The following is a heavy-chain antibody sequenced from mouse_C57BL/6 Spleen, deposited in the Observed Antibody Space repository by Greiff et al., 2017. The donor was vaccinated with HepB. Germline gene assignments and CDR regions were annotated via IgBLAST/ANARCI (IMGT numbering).Heavy chain of an antibody. D-gene: IGHD1-1*01. Sequence: EVKVEESGGGLVKPGGSLKLSCAASGFTFSSYAMSWVRQTPEKRLEWVATISDGGSYTYYPDNVKGRFTISRDNAKNNLYLQMSHLKSEDTAMYYCARGLRGWFAYWGQGTLVTVSA. J-gene: IGHJ3*01. CDR1: GFTFSSYA. V-gene: IGHV5-4*03. CDR3: ARGLRGWFAY. CDR2: ISDGGSYT.